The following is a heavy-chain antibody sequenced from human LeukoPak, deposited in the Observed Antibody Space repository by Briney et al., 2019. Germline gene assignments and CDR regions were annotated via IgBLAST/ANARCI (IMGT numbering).Heavy chain of an antibody. J-gene: IGHJ4*02. CDR3: ARQTGSGLFILP. D-gene: IGHD3/OR15-3a*01. Sequence: SETLSLTYTVSGVSISSSNSYWGWIRQPPGKGLEWIGSIYYSGNTYYNASLKSQVSISIDTSKNQFSLKLPSVTAADTAVYYCARQTGSGLFILPGGQGTLVTVSS. CDR1: GVSISSSNSY. V-gene: IGHV4-39*01. CDR2: IYYSGNT.